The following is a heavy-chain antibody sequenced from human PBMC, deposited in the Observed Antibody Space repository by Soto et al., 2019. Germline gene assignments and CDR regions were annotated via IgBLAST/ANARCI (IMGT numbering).Heavy chain of an antibody. CDR1: GYTFSNFW. CDR3: ARSPRSSPYFDY. V-gene: IGHV5-51*07. CDR2: IYPGDHET. J-gene: IGHJ4*02. Sequence: PGESLKISCRCSGYTFSNFWIAWVHHLPGKGLEWMGIIYPGDHETRYSPSFHGKVTISADKSINTAYLQWSSLEASDSAFYYCARSPRSSPYFDYWGQGALVT. D-gene: IGHD6-13*01.